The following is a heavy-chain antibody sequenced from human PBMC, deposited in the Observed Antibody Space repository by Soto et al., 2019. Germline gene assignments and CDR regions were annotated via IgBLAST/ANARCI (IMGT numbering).Heavy chain of an antibody. CDR1: GGSISNHY. CDR3: TRGNWYSEY. Sequence: PSETLSLTCTVSGGSISNHYWSWIRQPPGKGLEWIGYIYYNGNTNYNPSLKSRVTMSVDTSKNQISLKLSSVTAADTAVYYCTRGNWYSEYWGQGTLVTVS. J-gene: IGHJ4*02. V-gene: IGHV4-59*11. CDR2: IYYNGNT. D-gene: IGHD2-21*02.